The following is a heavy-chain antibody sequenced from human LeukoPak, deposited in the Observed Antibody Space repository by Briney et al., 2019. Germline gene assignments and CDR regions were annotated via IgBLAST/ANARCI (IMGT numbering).Heavy chain of an antibody. CDR3: ARYTALMYYYDNTGYYCLDY. D-gene: IGHD3-22*01. CDR2: IYPGDSDT. V-gene: IGHV5-51*01. Sequence: KRGESLKISCKGSGYSFASFWIGWVRQMSGKGLEWMGIIYPGDSDTRYSPSFQGQVTISADKSISTAYLQWSSLKASDTAVYYCARYTALMYYYDNTGYYCLDYWGQGTLVTVSS. J-gene: IGHJ4*02. CDR1: GYSFASFW.